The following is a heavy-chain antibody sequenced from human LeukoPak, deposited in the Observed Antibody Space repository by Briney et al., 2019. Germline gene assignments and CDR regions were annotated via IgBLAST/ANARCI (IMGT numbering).Heavy chain of an antibody. CDR2: ISGSGGST. D-gene: IGHD5-18*01. V-gene: IGHV3-23*01. CDR1: GFTFSSYA. CDR3: ARDRSQRAYSYGPDGE. J-gene: IGHJ4*02. Sequence: GGSLRLSCAASGFTFSSYAMSWVRQAPGKGLEWVSAISGSGGSTYYADSVKGRFTISRDNSKNTLFLQMNSLRAEDTAVYYCARDRSQRAYSYGPDGEWGQGTLVTVSS.